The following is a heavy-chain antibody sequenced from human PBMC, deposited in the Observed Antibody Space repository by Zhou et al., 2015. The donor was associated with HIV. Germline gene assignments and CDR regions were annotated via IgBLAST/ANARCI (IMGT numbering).Heavy chain of an antibody. J-gene: IGHJ4*02. CDR3: ARDPDVAINDLDF. V-gene: IGHV1-2*02. CDR1: GYTFTSYG. D-gene: IGHD2-15*01. CDR2: IKPNSGVP. Sequence: QVQLVQSGAEVKKPGASVKVSCKASGYTFTSYGISWVRQAPGQRLEWMGWIKPNSGVPRYAQKFEGRVTMTTDTSISTVYMDLTSLTSDDTALYYCARDPDVAINDLDFWGQGTLVTVSS.